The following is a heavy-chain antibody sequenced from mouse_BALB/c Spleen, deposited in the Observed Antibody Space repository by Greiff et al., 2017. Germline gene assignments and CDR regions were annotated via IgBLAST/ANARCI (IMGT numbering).Heavy chain of an antibody. CDR1: GYSITSDYA. CDR3: ATIYGSSVYCDY. CDR2: ISYSGST. D-gene: IGHD1-1*01. J-gene: IGHJ2*01. Sequence: DVKLQESGPGLVKPSQSLSLTCTVTGYSITSDYAWNWIRQFPGNKLEWMGYISYSGSTSYNPSLKSRISITRDTSKNQFFLQLNSVTTEDTATYYCATIYGSSVYCDYWGQGTTLTVSS. V-gene: IGHV3-2*02.